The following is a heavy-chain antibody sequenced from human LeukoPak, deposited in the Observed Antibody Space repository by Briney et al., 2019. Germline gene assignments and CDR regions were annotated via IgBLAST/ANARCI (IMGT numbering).Heavy chain of an antibody. Sequence: PGGSLRLSCVASGFNFPSYAMGWVRQPPGKGLEWVSAVSGSGATTYYADSVKGRFTLSRDNSKNTSYLQMNSLGAEDTAVYYCAKVAGNVLAPCFAYWGQGTLVTVSS. D-gene: IGHD1-1*01. V-gene: IGHV3-23*01. CDR3: AKVAGNVLAPCFAY. CDR1: GFNFPSYA. J-gene: IGHJ4*02. CDR2: VSGSGATT.